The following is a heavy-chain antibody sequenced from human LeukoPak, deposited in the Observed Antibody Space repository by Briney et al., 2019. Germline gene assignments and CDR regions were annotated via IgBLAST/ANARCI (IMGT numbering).Heavy chain of an antibody. CDR3: ARGPRLQLELRKKYNWFDP. J-gene: IGHJ5*02. V-gene: IGHV4-34*01. CDR1: GETFTNYY. D-gene: IGHD1-7*01. Sequence: SETLSFTCVVYGETFTNYYWSWIRQPPGKGLEWIGEVNHSGSANYNPSLKSRVTISVDTSKSQFSLRLNSVTAADTAVYYCARGPRLQLELRKKYNWFDPWGQGSLVTVSS. CDR2: VNHSGSA.